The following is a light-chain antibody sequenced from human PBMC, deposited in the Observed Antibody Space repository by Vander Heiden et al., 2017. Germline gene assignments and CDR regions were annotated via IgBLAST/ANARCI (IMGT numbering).Light chain of an antibody. V-gene: IGLV1-47*01. CDR2: MSS. Sequence: QPVLTQPPSASGTPGQRVSISCSGSRSNIATNYVYWYQQLPGTAPKLLIYMSSQRPSGVPDRFSGSKSGTSASLAISGLRSEDEADYYCASWDESLSGVVFGGGTKLTVL. J-gene: IGLJ2*01. CDR1: RSNIATNY. CDR3: ASWDESLSGVV.